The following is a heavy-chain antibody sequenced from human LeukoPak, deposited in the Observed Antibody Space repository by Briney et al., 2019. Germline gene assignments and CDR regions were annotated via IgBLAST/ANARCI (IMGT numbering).Heavy chain of an antibody. V-gene: IGHV4-4*07. CDR1: GDSISTYY. CDR3: ARHVSAARYYWYFDL. CDR2: IYTSGST. Sequence: PSETLSLTCTVSGDSISTYYWGWIRQPAGKGLEWIGRIYTSGSTNYNPSLKSRVTMSVDTSKNQFSLKLSSVTAADTAVYYCARHVSAARYYWYFDLWGRGTLVTVSS. D-gene: IGHD6-6*01. J-gene: IGHJ2*01.